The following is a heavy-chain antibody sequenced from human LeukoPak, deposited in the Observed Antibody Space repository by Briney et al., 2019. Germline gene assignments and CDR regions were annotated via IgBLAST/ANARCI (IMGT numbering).Heavy chain of an antibody. Sequence: GRSLRLSCAASGFTFDDYAMHWVRQAPGKGLEWVSGISWNSGSIGYADSVKGRFTISRDNAKNSLYLQMNSLRAEDTALYYCAKPTVPDYYYDSSGYYMDVWGKGTTVTVSS. J-gene: IGHJ6*03. D-gene: IGHD3-22*01. CDR3: AKPTVPDYYYDSSGYYMDV. V-gene: IGHV3-9*01. CDR1: GFTFDDYA. CDR2: ISWNSGSI.